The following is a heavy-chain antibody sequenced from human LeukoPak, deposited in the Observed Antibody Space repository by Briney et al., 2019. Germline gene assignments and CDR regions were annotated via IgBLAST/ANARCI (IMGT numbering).Heavy chain of an antibody. CDR2: INSDGSST. J-gene: IGHJ3*02. D-gene: IGHD2-2*01. CDR3: AREAYGYCSSTSCYGPPDAFDI. Sequence: GGSLRLSCAASGFTFRSYGMHWVRQAPGKGLVWVSRINSDGSSTSYADSVKGRFTISRDNAKNTLYLQMNSLRAEDTAVYYCAREAYGYCSSTSCYGPPDAFDIWGQGTMVTVSS. CDR1: GFTFRSYG. V-gene: IGHV3-74*01.